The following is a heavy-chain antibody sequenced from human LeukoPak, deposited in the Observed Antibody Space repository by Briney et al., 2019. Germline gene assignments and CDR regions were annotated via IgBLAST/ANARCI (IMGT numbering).Heavy chain of an antibody. J-gene: IGHJ3*02. D-gene: IGHD6-19*01. CDR2: IYSGGST. V-gene: IGHV3-53*01. CDR3: ARSRSSGTYDAFDI. Sequence: GGSLRLSCAASGFTVSSNYMSWVRQAPGKGLEWVSVIYSGGSTYYADSVKGRFTISRDNSKNTLYLQMNSLRAEDTAVYYCARSRSSGTYDAFDIWGQGTMVTVSS. CDR1: GFTVSSNY.